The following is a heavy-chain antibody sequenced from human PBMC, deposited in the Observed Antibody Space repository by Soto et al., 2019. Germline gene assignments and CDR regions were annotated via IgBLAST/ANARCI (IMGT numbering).Heavy chain of an antibody. J-gene: IGHJ4*02. CDR1: GSTFSNYG. CDR2: IWYDGNTK. Sequence: QVQLVESGGGVVQPGRSLRLSCAASGSTFSNYGMHWVRQAPGKGLEWVAVIWYDGNTKFYPDSVKGRFTISRDNSKNTLYLQMNSLRAEDTAVYYCAIVDNYYGSGFWGQGTLVTVSS. V-gene: IGHV3-33*01. D-gene: IGHD3-10*01. CDR3: AIVDNYYGSGF.